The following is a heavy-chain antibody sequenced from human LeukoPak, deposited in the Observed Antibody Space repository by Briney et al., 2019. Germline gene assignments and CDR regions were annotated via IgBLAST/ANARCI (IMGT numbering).Heavy chain of an antibody. CDR2: IYYSGST. V-gene: IGHV4-30-4*08. CDR3: ARDPGYSSGWVFDY. J-gene: IGHJ4*02. CDR1: GGSISSGDYY. Sequence: SQTLSLTCTVSGGSISSGDYYWSWIRQPPGKGLEWIGYIYYSGSTYYNPSLKSRVTISVDTSKNQFSLNLSSVTAADTAVYYCARDPGYSSGWVFDYWGQGTLVTVSS. D-gene: IGHD6-19*01.